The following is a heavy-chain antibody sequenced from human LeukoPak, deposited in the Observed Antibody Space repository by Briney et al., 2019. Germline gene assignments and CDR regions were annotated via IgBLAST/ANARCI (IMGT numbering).Heavy chain of an antibody. CDR2: ISISSSSV. J-gene: IGHJ3*02. V-gene: IGHV3-48*01. D-gene: IGHD4-23*01. CDR3: ARGDYGGNLRSPAGAFDI. Sequence: GGSLRLSCAASGFTFSSHAMNWVRQAPGKGLEWVSYISISSSSVYYADSVKGRFTISRDNAKNSLYLQMNSLRAEDTAVYYCARGDYGGNLRSPAGAFDIWGQGTMVTVSS. CDR1: GFTFSSHA.